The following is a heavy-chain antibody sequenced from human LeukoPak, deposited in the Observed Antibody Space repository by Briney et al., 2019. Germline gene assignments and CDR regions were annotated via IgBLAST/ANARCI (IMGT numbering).Heavy chain of an antibody. D-gene: IGHD3-22*01. CDR2: ISGSGGST. J-gene: IGHJ1*01. CDR3: AKGQDGSDYYDSRAEYFQH. V-gene: IGHV3-23*01. Sequence: PGGSLRLSCAASGFTFSGYAMSWVRQAPGKGLEWVSAISGSGGSTYYADSVKGRFTISRDNSKNTLYLQMNSLRAEDTAVYYCAKGQDGSDYYDSRAEYFQHWGQGTLVTVSS. CDR1: GFTFSGYA.